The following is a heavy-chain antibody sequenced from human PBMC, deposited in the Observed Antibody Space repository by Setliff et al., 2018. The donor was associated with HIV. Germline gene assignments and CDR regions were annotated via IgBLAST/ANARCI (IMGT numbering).Heavy chain of an antibody. D-gene: IGHD3-22*01. V-gene: IGHV4-4*07. J-gene: IGHJ4*02. CDR1: GGSFGVYR. CDR3: ARGRPFGGYRTIFDY. Sequence: SETLSLTCTISGGSFGVYRWSWIRQSAGRGLEWIGRIDSSGTTYTPSLKSRLTISMDTSENQFSLTLTSVTAADTAVYFCARGRPFGGYRTIFDYWGQGMPVTVSS. CDR2: IDSSGT.